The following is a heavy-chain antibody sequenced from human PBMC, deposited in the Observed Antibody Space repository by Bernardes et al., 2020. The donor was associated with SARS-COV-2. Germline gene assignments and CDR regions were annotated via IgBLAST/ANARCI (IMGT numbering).Heavy chain of an antibody. CDR2: IYYSGST. Sequence: SETLSLTCTVSGGSISSVNYYWSWIRQPPGKGLEWIGYIYYSGSTYYNPSLKSRVTISVDTSKNQFSLKLYSVTAADTAVYYCARAVHGDPYLFDYWGQGTVVTVSS. D-gene: IGHD4-17*01. V-gene: IGHV4-30-4*01. CDR3: ARAVHGDPYLFDY. CDR1: GGSISSVNYY. J-gene: IGHJ4*02.